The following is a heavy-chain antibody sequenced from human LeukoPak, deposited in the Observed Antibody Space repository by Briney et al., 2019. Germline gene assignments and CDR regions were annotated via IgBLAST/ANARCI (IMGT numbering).Heavy chain of an antibody. CDR1: GFTFSSYW. V-gene: IGHV3-7*01. CDR2: IKQDGSEK. Sequence: GGSLRLSCAASGFTFSSYWMSWVRQAPGKGLEWVANIKQDGSEKYYVDSVKGRFTISRDNAKNSLYLQMNSLRAEDTAVYYCARDGAYCGGDCYTAPYYWGQETLVTVSS. J-gene: IGHJ4*02. D-gene: IGHD2-21*02. CDR3: ARDGAYCGGDCYTAPYY.